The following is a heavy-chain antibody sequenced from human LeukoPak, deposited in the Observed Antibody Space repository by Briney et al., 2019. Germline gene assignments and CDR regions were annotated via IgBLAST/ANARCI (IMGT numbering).Heavy chain of an antibody. D-gene: IGHD4-17*01. V-gene: IGHV4-38-2*01. CDR3: ARNRSVTITPGFDH. CDR2: IYHSGST. Sequence: PSETLSLTCAVSGYSIRSGDYWGWIRQSPGKGLEWIGSIYHSGSTHYSPSLKSRVTISVDTSKNQFSLMLSSVTAADTAVYYCARNRSVTITPGFDHWGQGTLVTVSS. CDR1: GYSIRSGDY. J-gene: IGHJ4*02.